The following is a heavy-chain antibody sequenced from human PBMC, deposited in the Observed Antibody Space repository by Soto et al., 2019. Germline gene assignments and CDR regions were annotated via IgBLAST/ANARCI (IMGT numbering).Heavy chain of an antibody. Sequence: PGGSLRLSCAASGFTFSSYWMSWVRQAPGKGLEWVSYISSGSITIYYADSVKGRFTISRDNAKNSLYLQLNSLRDEDTAVYYCARDFGYGDYVDCWGQGTLVTVSS. CDR2: ISSGSITI. J-gene: IGHJ4*02. D-gene: IGHD4-17*01. CDR1: GFTFSSYW. CDR3: ARDFGYGDYVDC. V-gene: IGHV3-48*02.